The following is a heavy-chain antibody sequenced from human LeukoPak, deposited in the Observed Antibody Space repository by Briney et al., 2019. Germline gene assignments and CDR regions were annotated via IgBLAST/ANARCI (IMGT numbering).Heavy chain of an antibody. J-gene: IGHJ4*02. CDR3: ARGPGNWGFIDY. CDR2: ISTYGGST. CDR1: GFTFSNYA. D-gene: IGHD7-27*01. V-gene: IGHV3-64*01. Sequence: PGGSLRLSCAASGFTFSNYAMYWVRQAPGKGLESVSGISTYGGSTYYANSVKDRFTISRDNSKNTLYLQMGSLRAEDMAVYYCARGPGNWGFIDYWGQGTLVTVSS.